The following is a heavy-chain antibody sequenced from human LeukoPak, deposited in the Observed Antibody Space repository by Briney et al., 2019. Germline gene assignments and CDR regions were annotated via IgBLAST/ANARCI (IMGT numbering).Heavy chain of an antibody. V-gene: IGHV4-4*07. CDR3: ARGLVAGQGGHFDY. J-gene: IGHJ4*02. D-gene: IGHD6-19*01. CDR1: GGSISSFY. CDR2: VHTSGST. Sequence: PSETLSLTCTVSGGSISSFYWSWIRQSAGKGVEWIGRVHTSGSTYYNPSLKSRVTMSVDTSQNQFSLRLSSVTAADTAVYYCARGLVAGQGGHFDYWGQGTLVTVSS.